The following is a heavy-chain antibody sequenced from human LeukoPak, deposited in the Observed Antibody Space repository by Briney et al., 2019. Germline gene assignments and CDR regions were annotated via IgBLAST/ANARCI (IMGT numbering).Heavy chain of an antibody. CDR3: ARRLLWFGELLHFDY. D-gene: IGHD3-10*01. J-gene: IGHJ4*02. CDR1: GFTFSSYG. Sequence: GGSLRLSCAASGFTFSSYGMSWVRQAPGKGLEWVSAISGSGGSTYYADSVKGRFTISRDNSKNTLYLQMNSLRAEDTAVYYCARRLLWFGELLHFDYWGQGTLVTVSS. V-gene: IGHV3-23*01. CDR2: ISGSGGST.